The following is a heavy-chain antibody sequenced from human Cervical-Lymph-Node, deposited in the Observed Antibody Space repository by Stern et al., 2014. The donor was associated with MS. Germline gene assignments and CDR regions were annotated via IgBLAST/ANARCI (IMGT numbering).Heavy chain of an antibody. CDR1: GGSISSSSYY. V-gene: IGHV4-39*02. D-gene: IGHD7-27*01. J-gene: IGHJ4*02. Sequence: VQLVESGPGLVKPSETLSLTCAVSGGSISSSSYYWAWIRQPPGKGLEWIANVYYSGGTDYKPSLQRRVTISVDTSKKHFSLRLSSVTAADTAVYYCARLRNWEYDNWGQGTLVTVSS. CDR2: VYYSGGT. CDR3: ARLRNWEYDN.